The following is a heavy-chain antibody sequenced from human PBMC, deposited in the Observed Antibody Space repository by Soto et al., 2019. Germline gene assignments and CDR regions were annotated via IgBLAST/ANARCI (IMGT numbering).Heavy chain of an antibody. Sequence: QVHLVQSGAEVRKPGASVKVSCKASGYTFSDFSMHWVRQAPGQGLEWVGWMNPDTGGTNYAQKFQGWVTMTRDTSISTAYMELSRLRSDDTAVYYCARDPYPSSSGYYYGMDVWGQGTTVTVSS. J-gene: IGHJ6*02. CDR3: ARDPYPSSSGYYYGMDV. D-gene: IGHD2-15*01. CDR1: GYTFSDFS. CDR2: MNPDTGGT. V-gene: IGHV1-2*04.